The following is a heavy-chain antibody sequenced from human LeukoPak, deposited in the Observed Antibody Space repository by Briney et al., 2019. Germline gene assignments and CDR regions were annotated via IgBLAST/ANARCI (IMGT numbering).Heavy chain of an antibody. CDR1: GGSSNNYY. J-gene: IGHJ4*02. D-gene: IGHD3-22*01. CDR2: IYTSGST. Sequence: SETLSLTCTVSGGSSNNYYWSWIRQSAGKGLEWIGRIYTSGSTNYNPSLKSRVSMSVDKSKNQFSLRLRSVTAADTAVYYCAGESGYYYDTSGYTFDYWGQGILVTVSS. CDR3: AGESGYYYDTSGYTFDY. V-gene: IGHV4-4*07.